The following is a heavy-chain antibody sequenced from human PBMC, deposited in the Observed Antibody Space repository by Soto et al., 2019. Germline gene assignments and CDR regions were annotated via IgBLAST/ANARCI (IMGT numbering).Heavy chain of an antibody. V-gene: IGHV4-39*01. CDR2: FYDGNT. D-gene: IGHD3-10*01. CDR1: GGSITRRSSY. CDR3: ATTRGLAVGGSFDY. Sequence: SVTLSLTCIVSGGSITRRSSYWAWIRQPPGKGLEWVGTFYDGNTYHNPSLRSRITIAVDTSKNQFSLKLNSVAAADTAFYYCATTRGLAVGGSFDYWGQGMLGTVSS. J-gene: IGHJ4*02.